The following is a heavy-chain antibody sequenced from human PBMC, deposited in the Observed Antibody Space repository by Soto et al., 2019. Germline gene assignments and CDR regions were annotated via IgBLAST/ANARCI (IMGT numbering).Heavy chain of an antibody. V-gene: IGHV3-11*06. J-gene: IGHJ4*02. D-gene: IGHD3-9*01. CDR1: GFTFSDYY. CDR2: ISSSSSYT. CDR3: ARVARYFDWLSTFDY. Sequence: GGSLRLSCAASGFTFSDYYMSWIRQAPGKGLEWVSYISSSSSYTNYADSVKGRFTISRDNAKNSLYLQMNSLRAEDTAVYYCARVARYFDWLSTFDYWGQGTLVTVSS.